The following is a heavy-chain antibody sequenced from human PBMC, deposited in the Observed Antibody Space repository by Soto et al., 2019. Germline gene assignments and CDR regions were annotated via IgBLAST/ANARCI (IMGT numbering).Heavy chain of an antibody. V-gene: IGHV4-59*01. J-gene: IGHJ4*02. CDR2: IYYSGST. Sequence: PSETLSLTCTVSGGSISSYYWSWIRQPPGKGLEWIGYIYYSGSTNYNPSLKSRVTISVDTSKNQFSLKLSSVTAADTAVYYCAREETTAAGTTIFDYWGQGTLVTVSS. CDR1: GGSISSYY. D-gene: IGHD6-13*01. CDR3: AREETTAAGTTIFDY.